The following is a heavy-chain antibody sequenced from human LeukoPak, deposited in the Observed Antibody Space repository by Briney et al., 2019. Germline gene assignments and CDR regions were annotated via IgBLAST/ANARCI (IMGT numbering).Heavy chain of an antibody. CDR2: INPNSGGT. J-gene: IGHJ4*02. CDR3: ARVRYGDSPGIDY. Sequence: GASVKVSCKASGYTFTGYYMHWVRQAPGQGLEWMGWINPNSGGTNYAQKFQGRVTMTRDTSISTAYMELSRLRSDDTAVYYCARVRYGDSPGIDYWGQGTLVTVSS. V-gene: IGHV1-2*02. D-gene: IGHD4-17*01. CDR1: GYTFTGYY.